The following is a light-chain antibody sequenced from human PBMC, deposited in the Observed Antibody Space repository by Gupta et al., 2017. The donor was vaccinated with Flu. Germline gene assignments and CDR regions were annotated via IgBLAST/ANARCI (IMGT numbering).Light chain of an antibody. Sequence: PGQNAIITCSGHKLGDRYTCWYQQKPGQSPVLVIYQNNKRPSGIPERFSGSNTGNTANLTISGTQAMDEADYYCQAWDSSTACVFGTGTKVTVL. CDR2: QNN. CDR3: QAWDSSTACV. J-gene: IGLJ1*01. V-gene: IGLV3-1*01. CDR1: KLGDRY.